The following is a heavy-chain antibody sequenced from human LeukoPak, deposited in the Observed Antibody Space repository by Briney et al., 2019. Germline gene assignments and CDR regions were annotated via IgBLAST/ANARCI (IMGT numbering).Heavy chain of an antibody. CDR1: GFTFSSYA. Sequence: GSLRLSCAASGFTFSSYAMSWVRQAPGKGLEWVSAISGSGGSTYYADSAKGRFTISRDNSKNTLSLQMNSLRAEDTAIYYCAALGVGGYWGQGTLVTVSS. V-gene: IGHV3-23*01. CDR3: AALGVGGY. D-gene: IGHD3-16*01. J-gene: IGHJ4*02. CDR2: ISGSGGST.